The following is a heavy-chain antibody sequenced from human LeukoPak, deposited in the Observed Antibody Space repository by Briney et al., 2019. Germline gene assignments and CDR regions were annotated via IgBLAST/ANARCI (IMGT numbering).Heavy chain of an antibody. CDR1: GGSISNGGYY. V-gene: IGHV4-31*03. CDR3: ARGTTRLPYYFDY. J-gene: IGHJ4*02. CDR2: IYYSGST. Sequence: SQTLSLTCTVSGGSISNGGYYWSWIRRHPGKGLEWIGYIYYSGSTYYNPSLKSRVTISVDTSKNQFSLKLSSVAAADTAVYYCARGTTRLPYYFDYWGQGTLVTVSS. D-gene: IGHD2/OR15-2a*01.